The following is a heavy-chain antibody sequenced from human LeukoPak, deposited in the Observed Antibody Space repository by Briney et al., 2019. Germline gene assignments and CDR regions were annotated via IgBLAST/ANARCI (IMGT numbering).Heavy chain of an antibody. D-gene: IGHD5-24*01. Sequence: SVKVSCKASGYTFTGYYMHWVRQAPGQGLEWMGGIIPIFGTANYAQKFQGRVTITADESTSTAYMELSSLRSEDTAVYYCARLGQMATDDYWGQGTLVTVSS. CDR1: GYTFTGYY. V-gene: IGHV1-69*13. CDR2: IIPIFGTA. CDR3: ARLGQMATDDY. J-gene: IGHJ4*02.